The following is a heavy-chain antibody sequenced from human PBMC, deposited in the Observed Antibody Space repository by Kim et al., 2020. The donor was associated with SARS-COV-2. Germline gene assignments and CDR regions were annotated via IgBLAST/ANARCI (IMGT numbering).Heavy chain of an antibody. D-gene: IGHD3-16*02. Sequence: ASVKVSCKASGYTFTSYYMHWVRQAPGQGLEWMGIINPSGGSTSYAQKLQGRVTMTRDTSTSTVYMELSSLRSEDTAVYYCARDAGYYDYVWGSYRPTSDAFDLWGQGTMVTVSS. CDR3: ARDAGYYDYVWGSYRPTSDAFDL. CDR2: INPSGGST. V-gene: IGHV1-46*01. CDR1: GYTFTSYY. J-gene: IGHJ3*01.